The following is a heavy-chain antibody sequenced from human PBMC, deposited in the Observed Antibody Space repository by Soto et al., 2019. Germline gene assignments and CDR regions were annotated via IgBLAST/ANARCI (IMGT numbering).Heavy chain of an antibody. J-gene: IGHJ4*02. CDR2: IYPGNSNT. V-gene: IGHV5-51*01. CDR1: GYSFTNYW. Sequence: GESLKSSGKGSGYSFTNYWIGWVRQMPGTGLEWMGIIYPGNSNTRYSPSFEGQVTMSADKSISTAYLQWSSLRASDTAIYFCARPSDVGLASSFEYWGQGTQVTVSS. CDR3: ARPSDVGLASSFEY.